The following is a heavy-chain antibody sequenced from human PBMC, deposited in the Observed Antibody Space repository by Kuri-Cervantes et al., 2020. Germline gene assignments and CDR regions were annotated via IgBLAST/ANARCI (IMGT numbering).Heavy chain of an antibody. CDR1: GFTVSSNY. CDR2: LYSGGTT. J-gene: IGHJ6*02. V-gene: IGHV3-53*01. Sequence: GESLKISCAASGFTVSSNYMTWVRQAPGKGLEWVTVLYSGGTTYYADSVKGRFTISRDNAKNSLYLQMNSLRAEDTAVYYCARDWYYYDSSGYYDPYYYYYYGMDVWGQGTTVTVSS. CDR3: ARDWYYYDSSGYYDPYYYYYYGMDV. D-gene: IGHD3-22*01.